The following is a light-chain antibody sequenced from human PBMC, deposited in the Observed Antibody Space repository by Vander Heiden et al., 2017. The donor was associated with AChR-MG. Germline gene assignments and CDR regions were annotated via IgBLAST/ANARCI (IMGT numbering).Light chain of an antibody. CDR1: TSNTADYRY. Sequence: QSAPTQPPSVSASPGQSITTSFTAATSNTADYRYVSSYTQAPGTPPKPIIYDVTKSPSGVSDRFSGATSGNTASLTISGIQADDEANDYCTSYTSGKSPSVVFGRGTKLTVL. CDR2: DVT. J-gene: IGLJ2*01. V-gene: IGLV2-14*03. CDR3: TSYTSGKSPSVV.